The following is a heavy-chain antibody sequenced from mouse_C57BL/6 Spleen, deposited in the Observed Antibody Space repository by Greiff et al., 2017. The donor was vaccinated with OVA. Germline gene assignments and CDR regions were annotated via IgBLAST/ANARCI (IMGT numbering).Heavy chain of an antibody. J-gene: IGHJ1*03. CDR3: TAGSSYVYFDV. Sequence: VQLQQSGAELVRPGASVTLSCKASGYTFTDYEMHWVKQTPVHGLEWIGAIDPETGGTAYNQKFKGKAILTADKSSSTAYMELRSLTSEDSAVYYCTAGSSYVYFDVWGTGTTVTVSS. CDR2: IDPETGGT. CDR1: GYTFTDYE. D-gene: IGHD1-1*01. V-gene: IGHV1-15*01.